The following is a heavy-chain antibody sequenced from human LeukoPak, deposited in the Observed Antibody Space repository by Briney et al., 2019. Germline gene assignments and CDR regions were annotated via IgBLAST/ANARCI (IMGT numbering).Heavy chain of an antibody. J-gene: IGHJ4*02. D-gene: IGHD6-19*01. Sequence: PSETLSLTCSVSGGSIIGYYWSWIRQPPGKGLEWIGYIYHSGSTYYNPSLQSRVTISIDRSMNQSSLKLNSVTAADTAVYYCARGYSSGWRGYYFDYWGQGTLVTVSS. CDR1: GGSIIGYY. CDR2: IYHSGST. V-gene: IGHV4-59*12. CDR3: ARGYSSGWRGYYFDY.